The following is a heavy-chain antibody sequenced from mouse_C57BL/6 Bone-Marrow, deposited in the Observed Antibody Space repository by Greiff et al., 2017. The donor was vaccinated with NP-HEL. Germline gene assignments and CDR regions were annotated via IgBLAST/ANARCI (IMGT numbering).Heavy chain of an antibody. CDR2: INYDGSST. D-gene: IGHD2-4*01. CDR3: AREGGLRRRTYAMDY. J-gene: IGHJ4*01. Sequence: EVHLVESEGGLVQPGSSMKLSCTTSGFTFSDYYMAWVRQVPEKGLAWVANINYDGSSTYYLDSLKSRFISSRDNAKNILYLQMSSLKSEDTATYYCAREGGLRRRTYAMDYWGQGTSVTVSS. CDR1: GFTFSDYY. V-gene: IGHV5-16*01.